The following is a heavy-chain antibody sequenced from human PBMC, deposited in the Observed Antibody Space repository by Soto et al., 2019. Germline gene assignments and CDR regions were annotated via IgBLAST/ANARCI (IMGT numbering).Heavy chain of an antibody. CDR2: IIPIFGTA. J-gene: IGHJ5*02. D-gene: IGHD6-13*01. CDR3: ARATAGTNWFDP. V-gene: IGHV1-69*13. CDR1: GGTFSSYA. Sequence: VASVKVSCKASGGTFSSYAISWVRQAPGQGLEWMGGIIPIFGTANYAQKFQGRVTITADESTSTAYMELSSLRSEDTAVYYCARATAGTNWFDPWGQGTLVTVSS.